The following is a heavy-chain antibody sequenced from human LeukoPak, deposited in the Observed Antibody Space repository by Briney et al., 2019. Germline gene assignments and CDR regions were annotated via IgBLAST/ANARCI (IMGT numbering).Heavy chain of an antibody. CDR1: GGSFSGYY. J-gene: IGHJ4*02. CDR2: INHSGST. D-gene: IGHD4-17*01. V-gene: IGHV4-34*01. CDR3: ARVRDYGDYTG. Sequence: SETLSLTRAVYGGSFSGYYWSWIRQPPGKGLEWIGEINHSGSTNFNPSLKSRVTISVDTSKNQFSLKLSSVTAADTAVYYCARVRDYGDYTGWGQGTLVTVSS.